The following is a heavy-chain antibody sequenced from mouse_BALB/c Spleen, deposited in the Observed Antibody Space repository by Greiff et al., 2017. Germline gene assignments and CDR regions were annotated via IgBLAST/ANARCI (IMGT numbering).Heavy chain of an antibody. Sequence: EVQVVESGGGLVKPGGSLKLSCAASGFAFSSYDMSWVRQTPEKRLEWVAYISSGGGSTYYPDTVKGRFTISRDNAKNTLYLQMSSLKSEDTAMYYCARTTTAYAMDYWGQGTSVTVSS. D-gene: IGHD1-2*01. CDR1: GFAFSSYD. V-gene: IGHV5-12-1*01. J-gene: IGHJ4*01. CDR3: ARTTTAYAMDY. CDR2: ISSGGGST.